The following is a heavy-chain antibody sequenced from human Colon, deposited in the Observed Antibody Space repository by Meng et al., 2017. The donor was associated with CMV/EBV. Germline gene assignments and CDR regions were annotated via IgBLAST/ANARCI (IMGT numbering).Heavy chain of an antibody. CDR2: INPNSGDT. V-gene: IGHV1-2*02. D-gene: IGHD2-8*02. J-gene: IGHJ5*02. CDR1: GYSFTDYF. Sequence: ASVKVSCKASGYSFTDYFIHWVRQAPGQGPEWMGWINPNSGDTKYAQKFQGRFFMTRDTSISTAYMDLSRPRSDDTSVYYCARGIPLSYCTVIDCNPNWFDPWGQGTQVTVSS. CDR3: ARGIPLSYCTVIDCNPNWFDP.